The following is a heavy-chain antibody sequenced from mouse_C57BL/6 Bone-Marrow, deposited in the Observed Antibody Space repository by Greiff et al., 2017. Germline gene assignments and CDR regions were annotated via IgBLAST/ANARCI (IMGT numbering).Heavy chain of an antibody. V-gene: IGHV1-9*01. Sequence: VKLLQSGAELVKPGASVKLSCKATGYTFTGYWLEWVKQRPGRGLEWIGEFIPGSGSTNYNEKFKGKATFTADTSSNTAYMQLSRLTTEDSAIYYWARDHYYDDYWGQGTTLTVSS. CDR3: ARDHYYDDY. J-gene: IGHJ2*01. D-gene: IGHD2-4*01. CDR2: FIPGSGST. CDR1: GYTFTGYW.